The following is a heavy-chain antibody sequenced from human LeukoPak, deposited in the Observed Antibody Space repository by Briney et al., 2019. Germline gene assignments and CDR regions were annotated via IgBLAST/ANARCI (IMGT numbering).Heavy chain of an antibody. Sequence: GGSLRLSCAASGFTFSDYAMHWVRQAPGKGLEWVAVISYDGNYKYSADSMKGRFTVSRDNSKNMLYLQMNSLRPEDTAVYYCARDPLTDCSGGSCYSEGLDPWGQGTLVTVSS. CDR1: GFTFSDYA. D-gene: IGHD2-15*01. J-gene: IGHJ5*02. CDR3: ARDPLTDCSGGSCYSEGLDP. CDR2: ISYDGNYK. V-gene: IGHV3-30-3*01.